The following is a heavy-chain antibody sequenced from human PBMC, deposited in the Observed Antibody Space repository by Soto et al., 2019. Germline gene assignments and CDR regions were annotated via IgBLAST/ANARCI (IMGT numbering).Heavy chain of an antibody. CDR3: AGDYGDYNFDY. Sequence: QVQLQESGPGLVKPSETLSLTCTVSGDSVSSGDYYWTWIRQPLGKGLEWIGYIFYSGTTTYSPSLKSRATISLDTSKNQFSLRLSSVTAADTAVYYCAGDYGDYNFDYWGQGNLVTVSS. V-gene: IGHV4-61*08. CDR2: IFYSGTT. CDR1: GDSVSSGDYY. D-gene: IGHD4-17*01. J-gene: IGHJ4*02.